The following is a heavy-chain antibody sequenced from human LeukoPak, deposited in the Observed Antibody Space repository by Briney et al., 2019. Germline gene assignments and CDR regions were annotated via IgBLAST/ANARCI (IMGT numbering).Heavy chain of an antibody. J-gene: IGHJ4*02. CDR1: GFTFGSYG. CDR2: LSNTGNI. CDR3: ATSRRAYFDWLLPDFDY. Sequence: GGSLRLSCAASGFTFGSYGMNWVRQAPGKGLEWLSYLSNTGNIHYAQSVKGRFTFSRDNAKSSLYLQMNSLRAEDTAVYYCATSRRAYFDWLLPDFDYWGQGTLVTVSS. D-gene: IGHD3-9*01. V-gene: IGHV3-48*01.